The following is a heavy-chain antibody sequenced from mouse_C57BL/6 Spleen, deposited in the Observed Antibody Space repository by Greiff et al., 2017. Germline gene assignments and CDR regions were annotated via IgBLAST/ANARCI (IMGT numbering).Heavy chain of an antibody. CDR1: GYSFTGYF. Sequence: EVQLVESGPELVKPGDSVKISCKASGYSFTGYFMNWVMQSHGKSLEWIGRINPYNGDTFYNQKFKGKATLTVDKSSSTAHMELRSLTSEDSAVYYCANGDGYDGAYWGQGTLVTVSA. CDR3: ANGDGYDGAY. V-gene: IGHV1-20*01. J-gene: IGHJ3*01. D-gene: IGHD2-3*01. CDR2: INPYNGDT.